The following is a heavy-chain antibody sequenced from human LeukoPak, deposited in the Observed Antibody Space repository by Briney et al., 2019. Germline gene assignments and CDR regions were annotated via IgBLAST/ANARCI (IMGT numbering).Heavy chain of an antibody. CDR1: GXSFSNAC. CDR2: IYPGDSDT. CDR3: ARRGCNGGSCYGY. V-gene: IGHV5-51*01. D-gene: IGHD2-15*01. J-gene: IGHJ4*02. Sequence: GESLKISFKGSGXSFSNACIGWVRQMPGKAMEWRGIIYPGDSDTRYSPSFQGQVTISADKSISTAYLQWSSLEASDTAMYYCARRGCNGGSCYGYWGQGTLVTVSS.